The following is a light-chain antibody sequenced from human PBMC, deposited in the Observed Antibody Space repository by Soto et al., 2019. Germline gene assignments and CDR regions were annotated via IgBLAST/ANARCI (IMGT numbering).Light chain of an antibody. J-gene: IGLJ1*01. Sequence: QSALTQPPSASGSPGQSVTISCTGTSSDVGGYNYVSWYQQHPGKAPKLMIYEVSQRPSGVPDRFSGSKSGNTASLTVSGLQAEDEADYYCNSYAGSNNVFGTGTNVTVL. CDR1: SSDVGGYNY. CDR2: EVS. V-gene: IGLV2-8*01. CDR3: NSYAGSNNV.